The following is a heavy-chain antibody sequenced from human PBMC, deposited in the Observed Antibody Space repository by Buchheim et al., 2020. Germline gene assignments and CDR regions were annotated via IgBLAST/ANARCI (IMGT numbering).Heavy chain of an antibody. CDR1: GGSITSNNW. V-gene: IGHV4-4*02. D-gene: IGHD1-26*01. CDR2: IYHSGST. J-gene: IGHJ4*02. CDR3: ARTTRVVGLPNFDY. Sequence: QVQLQESGPGLVKPSGTLSLTCAVSGGSITSNNWWSWVRQPPGKGLEWIGEIYHSGSTHYNPSLKSRFTVSTDKSTRQFSLRLSSVTAADTAVYYCARTTRVVGLPNFDYWGQGTL.